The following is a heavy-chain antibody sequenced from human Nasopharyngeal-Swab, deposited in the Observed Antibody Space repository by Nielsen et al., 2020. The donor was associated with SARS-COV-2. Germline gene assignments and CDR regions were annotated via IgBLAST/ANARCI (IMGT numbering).Heavy chain of an antibody. J-gene: IGHJ4*02. CDR1: GYTLTELS. D-gene: IGHD3-22*01. Sequence: ASVKVSCKVSGYTLTELSMHWVRQAPGQGLEWMGWINPNSGGTNYAQKFQGWVTMTRDTSISTAYMELSRLRSDDTAVYYCATGERDYYDSSGYMIDWGQGTLVTVSS. CDR3: ATGERDYYDSSGYMID. CDR2: INPNSGGT. V-gene: IGHV1-2*04.